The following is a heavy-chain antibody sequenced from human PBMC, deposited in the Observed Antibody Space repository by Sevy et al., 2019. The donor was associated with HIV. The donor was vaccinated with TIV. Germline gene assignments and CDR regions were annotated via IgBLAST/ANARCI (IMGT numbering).Heavy chain of an antibody. CDR2: ISSSSSYI. D-gene: IGHD6-13*01. CDR1: GFTFSSYS. V-gene: IGHV3-21*01. CDR3: ASFAAGTTRYYYYYMDV. Sequence: GSLRLSCAASGFTFSSYSMNWVRQAPGKGLEWVSSISSSSSYIYYADSVKGRFTISRDNAKNSLYLQMNSLRAEDTAVYYCASFAAGTTRYYYYYMDVWGKGTTVTVSS. J-gene: IGHJ6*03.